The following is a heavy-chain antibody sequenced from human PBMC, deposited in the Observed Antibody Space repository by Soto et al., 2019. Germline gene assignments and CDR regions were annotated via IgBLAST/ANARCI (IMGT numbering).Heavy chain of an antibody. V-gene: IGHV1-58*01. J-gene: IGHJ5*02. CDR1: GFTFSKSS. CDR3: AEEIDGYADFNL. Sequence: SVKVSCKTSGFTFSKSSVQWMRQARGQRLEWIGWVVVDSDNTRYAQNFQDRVTITRDMSTSTSYMELSSLTSEDTAVYFCAEEIDGYADFNLWGQEPRVTVSS. D-gene: IGHD5-12*01. CDR2: VVVDSDNT.